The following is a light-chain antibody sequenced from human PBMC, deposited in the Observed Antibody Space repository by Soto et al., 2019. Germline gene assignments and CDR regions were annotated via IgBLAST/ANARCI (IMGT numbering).Light chain of an antibody. V-gene: IGKV3-20*01. CDR3: QQYGSSPWT. CDR1: QSVSIL. CDR2: DAS. J-gene: IGKJ1*01. Sequence: EIVLTQSPGTLSFSQVERSTLSFRASQSVSILLAWYQQKPGQAPRLLIYDASNRATGIPARFSGSGSGTDFTLTISSLEPEDFAVYYCQQYGSSPWTFGQGTKVDIK.